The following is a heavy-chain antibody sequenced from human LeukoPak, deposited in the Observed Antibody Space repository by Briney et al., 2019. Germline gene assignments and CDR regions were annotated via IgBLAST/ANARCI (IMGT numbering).Heavy chain of an antibody. CDR3: ARGRSTGYPYYFEY. D-gene: IGHD5-12*01. CDR1: GYTFTSYE. CDR2: MNPNSGST. J-gene: IGHJ4*02. Sequence: GSVNVTLKASGYTFTSYEINSVRQATGQALEWMGWMNPNSGSTGYAQKFHGRVTITRHTSISTAYMELSGLRFEDTAVYYWARGRSTGYPYYFEYWGRGTMVTVSS. V-gene: IGHV1-8*03.